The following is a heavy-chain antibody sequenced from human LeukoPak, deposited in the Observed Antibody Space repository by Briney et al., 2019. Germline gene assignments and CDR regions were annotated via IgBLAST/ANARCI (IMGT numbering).Heavy chain of an antibody. J-gene: IGHJ4*02. CDR2: IGYDGSDK. D-gene: IGHD3-22*01. Sequence: PGGSLRLPCSASEFTSSSYGMHWVRQAPGKGLVWVAFIGYDGSDKYYAESVKGRFTISRDNSKNTLYLQMNSLRTEDTAVYYCAKGETYYYDSSGYYPYLNWGQGTLVTVSS. CDR3: AKGETYYYDSSGYYPYLN. CDR1: EFTSSSYG. V-gene: IGHV3-30*02.